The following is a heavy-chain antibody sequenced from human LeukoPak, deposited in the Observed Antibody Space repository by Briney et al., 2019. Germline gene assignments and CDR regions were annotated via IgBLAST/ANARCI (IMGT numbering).Heavy chain of an antibody. CDR3: ARDPSYYDILTGYYRAPDY. Sequence: GASVKVSCKASGYTFTSYGISWVRQAPGQGLEWMGWISAYNGNTNYAQKLQGRVTMTTDTSTSTAYMELRSLRSDDTAVYYCARDPSYYDILTGYYRAPDYWGQGTLVTVSS. CDR2: ISAYNGNT. V-gene: IGHV1-18*01. D-gene: IGHD3-9*01. CDR1: GYTFTSYG. J-gene: IGHJ4*02.